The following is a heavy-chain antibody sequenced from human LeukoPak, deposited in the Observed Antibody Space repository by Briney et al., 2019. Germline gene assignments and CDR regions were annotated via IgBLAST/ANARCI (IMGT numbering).Heavy chain of an antibody. V-gene: IGHV5-51*01. CDR2: IYPGDSDI. Sequence: HGEALQISCKGSGYIFTNYWIGWVRQVPGKGLEWMGIIYPGDSDIRYSPSFQGQVTISADKSISTAYLQWSSLKASDTAMYYCARHMSGTGLNYYFSYYMDVWGKGTTVTVSS. CDR1: GYIFTNYW. J-gene: IGHJ6*03. CDR3: ARHMSGTGLNYYFSYYMDV. D-gene: IGHD2-8*02.